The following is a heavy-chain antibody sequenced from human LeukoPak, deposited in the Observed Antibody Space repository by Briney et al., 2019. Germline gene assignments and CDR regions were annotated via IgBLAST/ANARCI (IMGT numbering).Heavy chain of an antibody. CDR3: ARTMVGASTNDY. Sequence: SETLSLTCAVYGGSFSGYYWSWIRQPPGKGLEWIGEINHSGSTNHNPSLKSRVTISVDTSKNQFSLKLSSMTAADTAVYYCARTMVGASTNDYWGQGTLVTVSS. D-gene: IGHD1-26*01. J-gene: IGHJ4*02. CDR1: GGSFSGYY. CDR2: INHSGST. V-gene: IGHV4-34*01.